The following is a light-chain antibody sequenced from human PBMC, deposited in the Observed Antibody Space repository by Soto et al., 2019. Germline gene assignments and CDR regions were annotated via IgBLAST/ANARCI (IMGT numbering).Light chain of an antibody. CDR2: DAS. Sequence: EIVLTQSPATLSLSPGERATLSCRASQSVSSYLAWYQQKPGQAPRLLIYDASNRATGIPARFSGSGSGTDFTLTISSLEPEDFAVYYCQQRSNWPVTVGGGTKVDSK. CDR3: QQRSNWPVT. V-gene: IGKV3-11*01. CDR1: QSVSSY. J-gene: IGKJ4*01.